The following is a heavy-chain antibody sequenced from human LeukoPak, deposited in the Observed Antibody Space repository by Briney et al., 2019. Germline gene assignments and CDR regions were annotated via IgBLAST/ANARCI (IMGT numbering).Heavy chain of an antibody. D-gene: IGHD3-22*01. Sequence: SVKVSCKASGGTFSSYAISWVRQAPGQGLEWMGRITPILGIANYAQKFQGRVTITADKSTSTAYMELSSLRSEDTAVYYCAFISYYYDSSGYLDYWGQGTLVTVSS. CDR2: ITPILGIA. CDR1: GGTFSSYA. J-gene: IGHJ4*02. V-gene: IGHV1-69*04. CDR3: AFISYYYDSSGYLDY.